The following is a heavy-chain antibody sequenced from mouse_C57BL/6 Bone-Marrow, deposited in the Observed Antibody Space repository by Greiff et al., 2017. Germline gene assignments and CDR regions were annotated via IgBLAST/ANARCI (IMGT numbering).Heavy chain of an antibody. J-gene: IGHJ4*01. CDR2: IWGDGST. CDR1: GFSLTSYG. CDR3: AKEGFSTTDHSPYAMDY. Sequence: VKLQESGPGLVAPSQSLSITCTVSGFSLTSYGVSWVRQPPGKGLEWLGVIWGDGSTNYHSALISRLSISKDNSKSQVFFKLNSLQTDDTATYYCAKEGFSTTDHSPYAMDYWGQGTSVTVSS. V-gene: IGHV2-3*01. D-gene: IGHD1-1*01.